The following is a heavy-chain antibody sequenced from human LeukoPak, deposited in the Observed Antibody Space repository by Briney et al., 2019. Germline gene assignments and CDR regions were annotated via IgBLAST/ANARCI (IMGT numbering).Heavy chain of an antibody. Sequence: GASVKASCKASGYTFTSYGISWVRQAPGQGLEWMGWISAYNGNTNYAQKLQGRVTMTTDTSTSTAYMELRSLRSDDTAVYYCARGAEYYYDSSGYPCWGQGTLVTVSS. CDR2: ISAYNGNT. V-gene: IGHV1-18*01. J-gene: IGHJ4*02. D-gene: IGHD3-22*01. CDR1: GYTFTSYG. CDR3: ARGAEYYYDSSGYPC.